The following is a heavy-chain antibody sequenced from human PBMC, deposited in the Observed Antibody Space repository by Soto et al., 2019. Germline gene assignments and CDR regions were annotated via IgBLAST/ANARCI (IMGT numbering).Heavy chain of an antibody. CDR2: ISYDGSNK. V-gene: IGHV3-30-3*01. CDR3: ARDYSAAMVELDY. J-gene: IGHJ4*02. D-gene: IGHD5-18*01. Sequence: VQLVESGGGVVQPGRSLRLSCAASGFTFSSYAMHWVRQAPGKGLEWVAVISYDGSNKYYADSVKGRFTISRDNSKNTLYLQMNSLRAEDTAVYYCARDYSAAMVELDYWGQGTLVTVSS. CDR1: GFTFSSYA.